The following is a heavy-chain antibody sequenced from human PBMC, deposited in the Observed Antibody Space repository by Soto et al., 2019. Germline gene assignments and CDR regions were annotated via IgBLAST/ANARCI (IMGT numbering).Heavy chain of an antibody. Sequence: ASAKVSCKVSGYTLTELSMHWVRQAPGKGLEWMGGFDPEDGETIYAQKFQGRVTMTEDTSTDTAYMELSSLRSEDTAVYYCATDLGITGPIDYWGQGTLVTVSS. J-gene: IGHJ4*02. CDR3: ATDLGITGPIDY. CDR2: FDPEDGET. V-gene: IGHV1-24*01. D-gene: IGHD1-20*01. CDR1: GYTLTELS.